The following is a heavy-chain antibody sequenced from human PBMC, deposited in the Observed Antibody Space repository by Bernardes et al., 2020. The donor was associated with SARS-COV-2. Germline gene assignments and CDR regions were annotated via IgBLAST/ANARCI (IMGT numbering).Heavy chain of an antibody. Sequence: LSLTCAVYGGSFSGYYWSWIRQPPGKGLEWIGEINHSGSTNYNPSLKSRVTISVDTSKNQFSLKLSSVTAADTAVYYCARGRREYYYYYYMDVWGKGTTVTVSS. CDR3: ARGRREYYYYYYMDV. CDR1: GGSFSGYY. V-gene: IGHV4-34*01. J-gene: IGHJ6*03. CDR2: INHSGST. D-gene: IGHD3-10*01.